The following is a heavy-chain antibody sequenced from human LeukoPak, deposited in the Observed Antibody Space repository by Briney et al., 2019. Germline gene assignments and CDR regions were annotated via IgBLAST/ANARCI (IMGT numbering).Heavy chain of an antibody. CDR2: IKNNGST. CDR1: GVSFSGDY. CDR3: ARCPKSLWGTNRRRHYYMDV. V-gene: IGHV4-34*01. D-gene: IGHD3-16*01. J-gene: IGHJ6*03. Sequence: SETLSLTCAVYGVSFSGDYWSWLRQPPGKGLEWIGEIKNNGSTNYNPSLKSRVTISIDTSKNQFSLKLSSVTAADTAVYYCARCPKSLWGTNRRRHYYMDVWGKGTTVTVSS.